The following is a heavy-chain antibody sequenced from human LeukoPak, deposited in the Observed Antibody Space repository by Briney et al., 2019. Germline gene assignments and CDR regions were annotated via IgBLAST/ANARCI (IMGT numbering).Heavy chain of an antibody. D-gene: IGHD3-10*01. CDR1: GFTFSSYW. Sequence: GGSLRLSCAASGFTFSSYWMHWVRHAPGKGLVWVSRINSDGSSTSYADSVKGRFTISRDNAKNTLYLQMNSLGAEDTAVYYCAREGLMNYGLYYYYYGMDVWGQGTTVTVSS. CDR3: AREGLMNYGLYYYYYGMDV. J-gene: IGHJ6*02. V-gene: IGHV3-74*01. CDR2: INSDGSST.